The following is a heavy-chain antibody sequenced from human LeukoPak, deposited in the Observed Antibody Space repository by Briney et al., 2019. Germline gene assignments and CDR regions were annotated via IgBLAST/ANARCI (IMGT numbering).Heavy chain of an antibody. V-gene: IGHV3-21*01. D-gene: IGHD6-19*01. J-gene: IGHJ4*02. CDR3: AREQAAVAGGFDY. Sequence: PGGSLRLSCAASGFTFSSYSMNWVRQAPGKGLEWVSSISSSSSYIYYADSVKGRFTISRDNAKNSLYLQMNSLRAEDTAVYYCAREQAAVAGGFDYWGQGTLVTVSS. CDR2: ISSSSSYI. CDR1: GFTFSSYS.